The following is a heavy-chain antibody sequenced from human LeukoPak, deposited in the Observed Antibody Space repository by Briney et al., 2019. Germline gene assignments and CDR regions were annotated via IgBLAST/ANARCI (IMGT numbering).Heavy chain of an antibody. D-gene: IGHD6-19*01. CDR3: AKEDHSSGRAGTFDI. CDR2: ISDDGRGT. CDR1: GFTFSRYP. V-gene: IGHV3-30*04. Sequence: GGSLRLSCEASGFTFSRYPMHWVPQTAGKGLEWVAGISDDGRGTYYADSVKGRFTISRDNSKNSLYLQLNSLRPEDTAMYYCAKEDHSSGRAGTFDIWGQGTMVTVSS. J-gene: IGHJ3*02.